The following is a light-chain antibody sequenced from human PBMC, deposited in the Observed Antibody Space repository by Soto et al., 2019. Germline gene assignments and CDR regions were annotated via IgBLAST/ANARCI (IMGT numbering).Light chain of an antibody. V-gene: IGKV3-11*01. CDR2: DAS. J-gene: IGKJ1*01. Sequence: EIVLTQSPATLSLSPGETATLSCRASQSVSSYLAWYQQKPGQAPRLLIYDASNRATGIPARFSGSGSGTDFTLTISSLEPEDFAVYYCHQRGSWPRGTSGQGTKVEIK. CDR3: HQRGSWPRGT. CDR1: QSVSSY.